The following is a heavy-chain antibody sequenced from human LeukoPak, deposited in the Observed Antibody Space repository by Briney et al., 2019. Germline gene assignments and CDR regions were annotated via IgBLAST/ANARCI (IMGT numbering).Heavy chain of an antibody. D-gene: IGHD2-2*01. CDR1: GVTLSPYG. J-gene: IGHJ6*02. Sequence: GGSLRLSCAASGVTLSPYGMHWVRQAPGKGLEWVAVISYEGGTQHYADSVKGRFIISRDNPRNTLYLQMNSLRAEDTAVYYCAKTRCSGTSCQYGMDVWGQGTPVTVSS. CDR3: AKTRCSGTSCQYGMDV. V-gene: IGHV3-30*18. CDR2: ISYEGGTQ.